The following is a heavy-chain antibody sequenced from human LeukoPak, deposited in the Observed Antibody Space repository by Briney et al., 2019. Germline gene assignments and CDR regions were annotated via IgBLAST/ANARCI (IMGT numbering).Heavy chain of an antibody. CDR2: ISDIGSI. CDR1: GGSISSYY. V-gene: IGHV4-59*08. Sequence: SETLSLTCTVSGGSISSYYWSWIRQPPGKGLEWIAYISDIGSINYNPSLKSRVTISLDTSKNQFSLKLSSVTAAGTAVYYCAGHHPRNTVDFWGQGTLVTVSS. CDR3: AGHHPRNTVDF. D-gene: IGHD2/OR15-2a*01. J-gene: IGHJ4*02.